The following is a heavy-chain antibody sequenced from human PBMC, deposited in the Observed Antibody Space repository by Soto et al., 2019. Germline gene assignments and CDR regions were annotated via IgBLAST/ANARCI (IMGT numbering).Heavy chain of an antibody. CDR2: INTDGSVA. Sequence: GGSLRLSCAASGLTFRSYWMHWVRQAPGKGLVWVSRINTDGSVAMYVDSVKGRFTISRDNAKNTLYLHMNSLRAEDTAVYYCAKPPDYNWNDYWGQGTLVTVSS. CDR3: AKPPDYNWNDY. CDR1: GLTFRSYW. V-gene: IGHV3-74*03. J-gene: IGHJ4*02. D-gene: IGHD1-20*01.